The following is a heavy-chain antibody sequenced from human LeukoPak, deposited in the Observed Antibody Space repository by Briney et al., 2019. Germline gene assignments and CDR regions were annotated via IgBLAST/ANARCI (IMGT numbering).Heavy chain of an antibody. CDR2: IGGSGGNT. V-gene: IGHV3-23*01. CDR3: AKGEYIVGRAPTY. J-gene: IGHJ4*02. CDR1: GFTFNKYA. Sequence: PGGFLRLSCAASGFTFNKYAMSWVRQAPEKGLEWVSGIGGSGGNTYYADSVKGRFTISRDNSKNTLNLQMNSLRAEDTAMYYCAKGEYIVGRAPTYWGQGTLVTVSS. D-gene: IGHD1-26*01.